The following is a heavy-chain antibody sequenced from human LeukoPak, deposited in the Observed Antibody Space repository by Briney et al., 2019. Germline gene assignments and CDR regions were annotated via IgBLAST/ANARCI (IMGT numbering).Heavy chain of an antibody. V-gene: IGHV3-30*18. D-gene: IGHD6-19*01. CDR1: GFTFSSYG. Sequence: PGRSLRLSCAASGFTFSSYGMHWVRQAPGKGLEWVAVISYDGSNKYSADSVKGRFTISRDNSKNTLYLQMNSLRAEDTAVYYCAKDRASSGWYGSYYYYGMDVWGKGTTVTVSS. CDR3: AKDRASSGWYGSYYYYGMDV. J-gene: IGHJ6*04. CDR2: ISYDGSNK.